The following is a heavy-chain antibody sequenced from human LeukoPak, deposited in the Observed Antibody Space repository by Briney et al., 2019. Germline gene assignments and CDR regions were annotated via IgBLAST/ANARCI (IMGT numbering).Heavy chain of an antibody. J-gene: IGHJ4*02. CDR3: ARGPPPDFDY. CDR2: IHPSGST. CDR1: GDSISSYF. V-gene: IGHV4-4*07. Sequence: SETLSLTCTVSGDSISSYFWSWVRQPAGKGLEWIGRIHPSGSTNYNPSLKSRVTLSVDTSKNQFSLKLSSVTAADTAVYYCARGPPPDFDYWGQGTLVTVSS.